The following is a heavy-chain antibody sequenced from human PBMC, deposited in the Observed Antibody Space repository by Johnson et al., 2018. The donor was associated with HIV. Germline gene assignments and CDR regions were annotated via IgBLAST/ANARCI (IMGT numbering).Heavy chain of an antibody. V-gene: IGHV3-30*02. CDR2: RRYDGRNK. CDR3: ARVMGLGGYSLAFDI. J-gene: IGHJ3*02. Sequence: MHWVRQAPGKGLEWVAFRRYDGRNKYYVDSVKGRFTISRDNAKNSLYLQMNSLRAEDTAVYYCARVMGLGGYSLAFDIWGQGTMVTVSS. D-gene: IGHD3-22*01.